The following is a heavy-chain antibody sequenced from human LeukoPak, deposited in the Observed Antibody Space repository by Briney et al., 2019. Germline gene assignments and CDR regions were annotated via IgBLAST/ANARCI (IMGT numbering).Heavy chain of an antibody. J-gene: IGHJ5*02. CDR2: ISNSGGST. D-gene: IGHD1-26*01. CDR3: ARDLGATNWFDP. CDR1: GFTFSSYA. Sequence: GGSLRLSCAASGFTFSSYAMSWVRQAPGKGLEWVSGISNSGGSTYYADSVKGRFTISRDNSKNTLYLQMNSLRAADTAVYYCARDLGATNWFDPWGQGTLVTVSS. V-gene: IGHV3-23*01.